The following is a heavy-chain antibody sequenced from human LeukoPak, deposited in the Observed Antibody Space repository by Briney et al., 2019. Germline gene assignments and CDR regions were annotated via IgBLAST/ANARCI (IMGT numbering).Heavy chain of an antibody. V-gene: IGHV1-69*05. D-gene: IGHD3-9*01. CDR1: GYTFTSYG. CDR2: IIPIFGTA. CDR3: ARDRITYYDILTGYPKTLDYMDV. Sequence: SVKVSCKASGYTFTSYGISWVRQAPGQGLEWMGGIIPIFGTANYAQKFQGRVTITTDESTSTAYMELSSLRSEDTAVYYCARDRITYYDILTGYPKTLDYMDVWGKGTTVTVSS. J-gene: IGHJ6*03.